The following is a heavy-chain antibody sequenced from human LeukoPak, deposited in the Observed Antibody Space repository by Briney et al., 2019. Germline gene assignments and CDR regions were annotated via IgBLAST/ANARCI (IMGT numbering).Heavy chain of an antibody. V-gene: IGHV4-34*01. Sequence: SETLSLTCAVYGGSCSGYYWSWIRQPPGKGLEWIGEINHSGSTNYNPSLKSRVTISVDTSKNQFSLKLSSVTAADTAVYYCARDPYFVVVPAAIETRDDYWGQGTLVTVSS. CDR3: ARDPYFVVVPAAIETRDDY. J-gene: IGHJ4*02. D-gene: IGHD2-2*01. CDR2: INHSGST. CDR1: GGSCSGYY.